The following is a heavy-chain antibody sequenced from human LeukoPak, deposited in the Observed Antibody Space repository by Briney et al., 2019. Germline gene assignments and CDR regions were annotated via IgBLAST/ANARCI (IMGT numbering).Heavy chain of an antibody. Sequence: GGSLRLSCAASGFTFSSYSMNWVRQAPGKGLEWVSYISSSSSTIYYADSVKGRFTISRDNAKNSLYLQMNSLRAEDTAVYYCARGDQDYGDWTRRADDAFDIWGQGTMVTVSS. CDR3: ARGDQDYGDWTRRADDAFDI. CDR1: GFTFSSYS. CDR2: ISSSSSTI. D-gene: IGHD4-17*01. V-gene: IGHV3-48*04. J-gene: IGHJ3*02.